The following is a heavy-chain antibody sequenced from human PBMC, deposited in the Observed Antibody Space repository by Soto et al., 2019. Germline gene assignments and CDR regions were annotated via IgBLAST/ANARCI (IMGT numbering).Heavy chain of an antibody. CDR2: IIPIFGTA. J-gene: IGHJ4*02. Sequence: ASVKVSCKASGGTFSSYAISWVRQAPGQGLEWMGGIIPIFGTANYAQKFQGRVTITADESTSTAYMELSSLRSEDTAVYYCARDESCSSTSCTTFDYWGQGTLVTVSS. D-gene: IGHD2-2*01. V-gene: IGHV1-69*13. CDR1: GGTFSSYA. CDR3: ARDESCSSTSCTTFDY.